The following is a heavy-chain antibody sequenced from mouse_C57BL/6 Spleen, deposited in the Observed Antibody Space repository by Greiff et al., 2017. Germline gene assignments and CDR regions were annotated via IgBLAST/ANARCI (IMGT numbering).Heavy chain of an antibody. CDR3: ARDLTETQELGPDWYFDV. V-gene: IGHV5-16*01. Sequence: EVKLMESEGGLVQPGSSMKLSCTASGFTFSDYYMAWVRQVPEKGLEWVANINYDGSSTYYLDSLKSRFIISRDNAKNILYLQLSSLKSEDTATYYCARDLTETQELGPDWYFDVWGTGTTVTVAS. CDR1: GFTFSDYY. J-gene: IGHJ1*03. CDR2: INYDGSST. D-gene: IGHD3-2*02.